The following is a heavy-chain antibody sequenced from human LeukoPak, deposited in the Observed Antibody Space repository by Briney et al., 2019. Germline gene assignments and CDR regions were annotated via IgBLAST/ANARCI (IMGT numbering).Heavy chain of an antibody. CDR1: GYSISSGYY. J-gene: IGHJ5*02. D-gene: IGHD2-2*01. CDR2: IYHSGST. CDR3: ARDVVVPAARDWFDP. V-gene: IGHV4-38-2*02. Sequence: PSETLSLTCTVSGYSISSGYYWGWIRQPPGKGLEWIGSIYHSGSTYYNPSLKSRVTISVDTSKNQFSLKLSSVTAADTAVYYCARDVVVPAARDWFDPWGQGTLVTVSS.